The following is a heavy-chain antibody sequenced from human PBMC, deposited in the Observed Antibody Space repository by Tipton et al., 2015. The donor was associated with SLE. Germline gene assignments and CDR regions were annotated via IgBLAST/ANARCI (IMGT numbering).Heavy chain of an antibody. J-gene: IGHJ4*02. CDR1: GFTFNTYE. CDR3: ARGRSSGWYAVFDY. D-gene: IGHD6-19*01. V-gene: IGHV4-34*01. CDR2: INHSGST. Sequence: LRLSCAASGFTFNTYEMNWVRQPPGKGLEWIGEINHSGSTNYNPSLKSRVTISVDTSKNQFSLKLSSVTAADTAVYYCARGRSSGWYAVFDYWGQGTPVTVSS.